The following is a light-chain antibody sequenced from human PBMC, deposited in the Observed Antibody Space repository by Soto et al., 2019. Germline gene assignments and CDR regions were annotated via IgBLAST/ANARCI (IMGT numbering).Light chain of an antibody. J-gene: IGLJ2*01. CDR3: QSYDSNLSVV. CDR1: SSNIGTGYD. Sequence: QAVLTQPPSVSGAPGQRVTISCTGSSSNIGTGYDVHWYQQLPGTAPKLLIYGNSNRPSGVPDRFSGSKSGTSASLAITGLQAEYEADYCCQSYDSNLSVVFGGGTKLTVL. CDR2: GNS. V-gene: IGLV1-40*01.